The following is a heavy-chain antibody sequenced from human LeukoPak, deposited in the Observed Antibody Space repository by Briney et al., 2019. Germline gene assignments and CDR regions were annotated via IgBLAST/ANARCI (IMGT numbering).Heavy chain of an antibody. D-gene: IGHD3-22*01. Sequence: SETLSLTCIISGGSTSNYYWSWIRPPPGKGLEWMGYIHHSGSTNYNPSLKSRVTISVDTSKNQFSLKLSSVTAADTAVYYCARGFTDRSGFLLSYFDYWGQGTLVTVSS. CDR2: IHHSGST. CDR3: ARGFTDRSGFLLSYFDY. V-gene: IGHV4-59*01. CDR1: GGSTSNYY. J-gene: IGHJ4*02.